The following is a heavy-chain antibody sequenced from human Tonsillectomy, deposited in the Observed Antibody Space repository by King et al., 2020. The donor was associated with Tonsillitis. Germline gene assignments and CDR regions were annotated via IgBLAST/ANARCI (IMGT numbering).Heavy chain of an antibody. J-gene: IGHJ4*02. CDR1: GYTFTSYA. D-gene: IGHD3-10*01. V-gene: IGHV1-3*02. Sequence: QLVQSGAEVKKPGASVKVSCKASGYTFTSYAMHWVRQAPGQRLEGMGWSNAGNGNTKYSQEVQGRVTITRDTSASTAYMGLSSLRSEDMAVYYCARDAGGYFDYWGQGTLVTVSS. CDR3: ARDAGGYFDY. CDR2: SNAGNGNT.